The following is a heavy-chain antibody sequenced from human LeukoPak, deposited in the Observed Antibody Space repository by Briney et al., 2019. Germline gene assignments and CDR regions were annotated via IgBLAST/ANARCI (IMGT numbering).Heavy chain of an antibody. V-gene: IGHV3-64D*09. J-gene: IGHJ5*02. CDR1: GFTFSSYA. Sequence: GGSLRLSCSASGFTFSSYAMHWVRQAPGKGLEYVSAISSNGGSTYYADSVKGRFTISRDNSKNTLYLQMSSLRAEDTAVYYCVKGTHIVVVTATPNWFDPWGQGTLVTVSS. CDR3: VKGTHIVVVTATPNWFDP. CDR2: ISSNGGST. D-gene: IGHD2-21*02.